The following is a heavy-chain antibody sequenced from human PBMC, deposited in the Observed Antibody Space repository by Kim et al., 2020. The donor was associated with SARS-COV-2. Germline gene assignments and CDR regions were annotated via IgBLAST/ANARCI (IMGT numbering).Heavy chain of an antibody. CDR1: GASLGPEH. CDR2: IHYTGTP. V-gene: IGHV4-59*01. D-gene: IGHD3-16*02. CDR3: ARLKWGTYRAFDY. Sequence: SETLSLTCTVSGASLGPEHWSWIRQSPGKGLEYLGYIHYTGTPDYHPSLGSRVTLTLDTSKNQFSMKLRSVTAADTAVYYCARLKWGTYRAFDYWGQGTPVTASS. J-gene: IGHJ4*02.